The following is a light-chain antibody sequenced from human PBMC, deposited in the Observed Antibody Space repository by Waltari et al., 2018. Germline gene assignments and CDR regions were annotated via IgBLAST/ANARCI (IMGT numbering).Light chain of an antibody. CDR2: AVS. CDR3: SSYTSSSTPVV. V-gene: IGLV2-14*01. Sequence: QSALTQPSSVSGSPGQPITISCTGTSSDVGGYNYVSWYQQHPGKAPKLMIYAVSNRPSGVSNRFSGSESGNTASLTISGLQAEDEADYYCSSYTSSSTPVVFGGGTKLTVL. CDR1: SSDVGGYNY. J-gene: IGLJ2*01.